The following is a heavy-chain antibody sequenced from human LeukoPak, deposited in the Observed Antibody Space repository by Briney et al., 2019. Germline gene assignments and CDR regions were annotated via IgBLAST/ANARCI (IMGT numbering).Heavy chain of an antibody. CDR1: GFTFSSYW. CDR2: INSDGSST. D-gene: IGHD3-10*01. CDR3: ARDQELLWFGELLAYYFSGMDV. J-gene: IGHJ6*02. V-gene: IGHV3-74*01. Sequence: GGSLRLSCAASGFTFSSYWMHWVRQAPGKGLVWVSLINSDGSSTSYADSVKGRFTISRDNAKNTLYLQMNSLRAEDTAVYYCARDQELLWFGELLAYYFSGMDVWGQGTTVTVSS.